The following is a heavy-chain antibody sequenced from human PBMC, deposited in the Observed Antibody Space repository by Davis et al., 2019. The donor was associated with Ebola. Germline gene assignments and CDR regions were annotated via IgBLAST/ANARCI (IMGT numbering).Heavy chain of an antibody. Sequence: PGGSLRLSCAASGFTVSNSYMTWVRQAPGKGLEWVTVIYSRGSTHYADSVKGRFTFSRDNSNNTLYLQMNSLRAEDTAVYYCARVSVIGTGGWWNDDYWGQGTLVTVSS. V-gene: IGHV3-53*01. CDR2: IYSRGST. CDR1: GFTVSNSY. D-gene: IGHD6-19*01. J-gene: IGHJ4*02. CDR3: ARVSVIGTGGWWNDDY.